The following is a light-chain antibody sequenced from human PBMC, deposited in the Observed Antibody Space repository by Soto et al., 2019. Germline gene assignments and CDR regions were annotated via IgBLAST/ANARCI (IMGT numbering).Light chain of an antibody. J-gene: IGKJ5*01. CDR3: QQYNNWPIT. CDR1: QSVSTN. V-gene: IGKV3-15*01. CDR2: GAS. Sequence: ETVFTQSPATQSVSPWERATLSCRASQSVSTNLAWYQQKPGQAPRLLIYGASTRATGIPARFSGSGSGTEFTLTISSLQSEDFEIYYCQQYNNWPITFGQGTRLEIK.